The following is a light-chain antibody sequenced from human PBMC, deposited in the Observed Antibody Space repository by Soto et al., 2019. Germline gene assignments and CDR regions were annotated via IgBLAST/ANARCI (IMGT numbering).Light chain of an antibody. Sequence: DIQMTQSPSSLSASVGDRVTITCRASQSISNYLNWYQQKPGKAPNLLIVAASSLQSGVPSRFSGSGSGTDFALTISSPQPEDFATYYCQQSSNTPITFGQGTRLEIK. J-gene: IGKJ5*01. V-gene: IGKV1-39*01. CDR3: QQSSNTPIT. CDR2: AAS. CDR1: QSISNY.